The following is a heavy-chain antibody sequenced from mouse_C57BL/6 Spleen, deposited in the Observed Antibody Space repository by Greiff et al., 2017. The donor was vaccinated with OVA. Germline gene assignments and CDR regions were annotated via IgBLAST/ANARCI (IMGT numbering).Heavy chain of an antibody. Sequence: VQLKESGPELVKPGASVKISCKASGYSFTDYNMNWVKQSNGKSLEWIGGINPNYGTTSYNQKFKGKATLTVDQSSSTAYMQLNSLTSEDSAVYYCVDGSLAGRYFDVWGTGTTVTVSS. D-gene: IGHD1-1*01. CDR1: GYSFTDYN. J-gene: IGHJ1*03. CDR2: INPNYGTT. CDR3: VDGSLAGRYFDV. V-gene: IGHV1-39*01.